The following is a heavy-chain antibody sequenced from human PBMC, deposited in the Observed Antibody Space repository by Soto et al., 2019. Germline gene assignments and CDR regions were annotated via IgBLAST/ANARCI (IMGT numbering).Heavy chain of an antibody. J-gene: IGHJ4*02. Sequence: QAHLVECGGGVVQPGRSLTLSCAVSGFTFSSHYMHWVRQAPGKGLEWVALISSDGNSKYYADSVKGRFTTSRDNSKNTMYLQMNSLRVEDTAVYYCARDDEGGSDCDLGYWGQGALVTVSS. D-gene: IGHD1-26*01. CDR1: GFTFSSHY. CDR3: ARDDEGGSDCDLGY. V-gene: IGHV3-30-3*01. CDR2: ISSDGNSK.